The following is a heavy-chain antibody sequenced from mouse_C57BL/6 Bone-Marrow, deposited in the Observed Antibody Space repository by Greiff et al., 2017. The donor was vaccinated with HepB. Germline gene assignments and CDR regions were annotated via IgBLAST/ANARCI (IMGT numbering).Heavy chain of an antibody. V-gene: IGHV1-81*01. Sequence: VKLQESGAELARPGASVKLSCKASGYTFTSYGISWVKQRTGQGLEWIGEIYPRSGNTYYNEKFKGKATLTADKSSSTAYMELRSLTSEDSAVYFCAMYYYGSVEYWYFDVWGTGTTVTVSS. D-gene: IGHD1-1*01. J-gene: IGHJ1*03. CDR3: AMYYYGSVEYWYFDV. CDR2: IYPRSGNT. CDR1: GYTFTSYG.